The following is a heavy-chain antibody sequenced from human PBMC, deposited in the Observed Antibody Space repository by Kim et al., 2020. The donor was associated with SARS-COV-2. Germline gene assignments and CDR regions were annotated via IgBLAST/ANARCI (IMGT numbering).Heavy chain of an antibody. V-gene: IGHV3-73*01. CDR3: NRVPGTSSAFCAAFDI. Sequence: GGSLRLSCAASDFTFSDSAMHWVRQASGKGLEWVGRIRSESNSYESAYAASVKGRFTISRDESKNTAYLQMNSLKTADTAVFYCNRVPGTSSAFCAAFDIWGPGRTVTVSS. J-gene: IGHJ3*02. CDR2: IRSESNSYES. CDR1: DFTFSDSA. D-gene: IGHD1-1*01.